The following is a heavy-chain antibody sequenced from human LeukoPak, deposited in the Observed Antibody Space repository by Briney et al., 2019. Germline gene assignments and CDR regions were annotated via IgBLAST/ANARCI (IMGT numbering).Heavy chain of an antibody. D-gene: IGHD3-22*01. J-gene: IGHJ3*02. Sequence: PGGSLRLSCAASGFTFSSYSMNWVRQAPGKGLEWVSSISSSSSYIYYADSVKGRFTISRDNAKNSLYLQMNSLRAEDTAVYYCARVYDSSGYYYADAFDIWGQGTMVTVSS. V-gene: IGHV3-21*01. CDR1: GFTFSSYS. CDR3: ARVYDSSGYYYADAFDI. CDR2: ISSSSSYI.